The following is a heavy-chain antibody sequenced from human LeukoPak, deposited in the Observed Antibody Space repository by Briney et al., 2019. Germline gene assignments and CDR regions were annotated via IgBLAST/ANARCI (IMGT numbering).Heavy chain of an antibody. CDR2: ISSSSRTI. D-gene: IGHD3-22*01. V-gene: IGHV3-48*01. CDR3: ARQTDYYDSSGYYALDWYFDL. J-gene: IGHJ2*01. Sequence: GGSLRLSCAASGFTFSSYSINWVRQAPGKGLEWLSYISSSSRTIYYADSVKGRFTISRDNAKNSQYLQMNSLRAEDTAVYHCARQTDYYDSSGYYALDWYFDLWGRGTLVTVSS. CDR1: GFTFSSYS.